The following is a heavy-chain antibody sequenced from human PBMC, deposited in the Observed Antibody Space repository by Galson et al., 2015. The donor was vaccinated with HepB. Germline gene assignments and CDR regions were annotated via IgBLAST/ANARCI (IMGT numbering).Heavy chain of an antibody. CDR3: AKVKGGFGDYGIFDY. D-gene: IGHD4-17*01. Sequence: SETLSLTCTVSGTSISPYYWIWIRQSAGKGLEWIGRVYSSGSSNYNPSLKSRVSMSVDTSKSQFSLKLNSVTAADTAVYCCAKVKGGFGDYGIFDYWGQGILVIVSS. J-gene: IGHJ4*02. CDR2: VYSSGSS. CDR1: GTSISPYY. V-gene: IGHV4-4*07.